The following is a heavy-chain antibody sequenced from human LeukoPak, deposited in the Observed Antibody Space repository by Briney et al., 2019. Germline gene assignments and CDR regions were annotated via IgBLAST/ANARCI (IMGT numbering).Heavy chain of an antibody. J-gene: IGHJ6*03. CDR2: IYTSGST. D-gene: IGHD3-9*01. Sequence: SETLSLTCTVSGGSISSYYWSWIRQPAGKGLEWIGRIYTSGSTNYNPSLKSRVTMSVDTSKNQFSLQLSSVTAADTAVYYCASSPPLVIIEDYYYCYMDVWGKGTTVTVSS. CDR3: ASSPPLVIIEDYYYCYMDV. V-gene: IGHV4-4*07. CDR1: GGSISSYY.